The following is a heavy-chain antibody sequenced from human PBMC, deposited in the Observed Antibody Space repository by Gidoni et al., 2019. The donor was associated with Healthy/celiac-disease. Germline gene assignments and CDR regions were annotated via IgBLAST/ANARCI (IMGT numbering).Heavy chain of an antibody. J-gene: IGHJ3*02. V-gene: IGHV4-34*01. CDR3: ARRTMIVVVSAARAFDI. CDR1: GGSFSGYY. D-gene: IGHD3-22*01. CDR2: INHSGST. Sequence: QVQLQQWGAGLLKPSETLSLTCAVYGGSFSGYYWSWIRQPPGKGLEWIGEINHSGSTNYNPSLKSRVTISVDTSKNQFSLKLSSVTAADTAVYYCARRTMIVVVSAARAFDIWGQGTMVTVSS.